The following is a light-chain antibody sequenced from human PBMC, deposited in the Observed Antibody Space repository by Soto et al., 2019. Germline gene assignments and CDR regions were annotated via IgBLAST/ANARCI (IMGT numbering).Light chain of an antibody. Sequence: EIVLAQFPATLALSPGESATLSCRASRSVSSYLAWYQQKPGQAPRLLIYDASNRATGIPARFSGSGSGTDFTLTISSLEPEDFAVYYCQQRSNWPPITFGQGTRLEIK. CDR3: QQRSNWPPIT. CDR1: RSVSSY. V-gene: IGKV3-11*01. J-gene: IGKJ5*01. CDR2: DAS.